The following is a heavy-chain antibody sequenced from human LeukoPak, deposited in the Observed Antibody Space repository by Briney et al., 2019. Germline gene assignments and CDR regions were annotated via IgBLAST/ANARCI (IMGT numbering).Heavy chain of an antibody. D-gene: IGHD6-19*01. CDR2: ISSSSSYI. J-gene: IGHJ4*02. Sequence: GGSLRLSCAASGFTFRSYSMNWVRQAPGKWLEWVSSISSSSSYIYYADSVKGRFTISRDNAKNSLYLQMNSLRAEDTAVYYCASDSYSSGWYPYYFDYWGQGTLVTVSS. CDR3: ASDSYSSGWYPYYFDY. CDR1: GFTFRSYS. V-gene: IGHV3-21*01.